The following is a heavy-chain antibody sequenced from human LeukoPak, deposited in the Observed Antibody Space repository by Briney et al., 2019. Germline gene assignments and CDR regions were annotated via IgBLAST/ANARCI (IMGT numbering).Heavy chain of an antibody. CDR1: GFTFSSYS. V-gene: IGHV3-48*02. CDR2: ISSSSGII. CDR3: ATSSGLDY. J-gene: IGHJ4*02. D-gene: IGHD3-10*01. Sequence: PGGSLRLSCAASGFTFSSYSVSWVRQAPGKGLEWVSYISSSSGIIYYADSVKGRFTISRDNAKNSLYLQMSSLRHEDTAVYYCATSSGLDYWGQGTLVTVSS.